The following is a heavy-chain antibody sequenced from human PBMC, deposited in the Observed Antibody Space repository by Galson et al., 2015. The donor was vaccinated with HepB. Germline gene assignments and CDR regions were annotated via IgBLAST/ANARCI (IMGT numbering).Heavy chain of an antibody. CDR3: AKEQGLGVFGGALYYFDY. V-gene: IGHV3-23*01. CDR1: GFIFSAYA. Sequence: SLRLSCAASGFIFSAYAMSWVRRAPGKRLEWVSAISGSGGSTYYADSVNGRFTISRDNSKNTLSLQMNSLSAEDTAVYYCAKEQGLGVFGGALYYFDYRGQGAQVTVS. J-gene: IGHJ4*02. D-gene: IGHD3-16*01. CDR2: ISGSGGST.